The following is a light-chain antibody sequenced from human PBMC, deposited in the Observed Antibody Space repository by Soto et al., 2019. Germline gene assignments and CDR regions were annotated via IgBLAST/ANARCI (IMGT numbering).Light chain of an antibody. CDR2: DAS. Sequence: EIVMTQSPATLSVSPGERATLSCRASQSVSSNLAWYQQKPGQPPRLLIYDASTRTTGIPARFSGSGSRTDFTLTISSLQSEDSAVYYCQQYNNWPYTVGQGTNLEIK. CDR3: QQYNNWPYT. V-gene: IGKV3-15*01. CDR1: QSVSSN. J-gene: IGKJ2*01.